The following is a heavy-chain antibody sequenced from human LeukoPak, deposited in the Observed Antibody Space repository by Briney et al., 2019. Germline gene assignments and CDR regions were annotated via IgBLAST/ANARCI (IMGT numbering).Heavy chain of an antibody. CDR2: ISSGGSTI. V-gene: IGHV3-11*01. Sequence: GGSLRLFCAASGFTFSDYYMSWIRQAPGKGLEWVSYISSGGSTIYYADSVKGRFTISRDNAKNSLYLQMNSLRAEDTAVYYCARSGYSSGWYWVDYWGQGTLVTVSS. CDR1: GFTFSDYY. CDR3: ARSGYSSGWYWVDY. D-gene: IGHD6-19*01. J-gene: IGHJ4*02.